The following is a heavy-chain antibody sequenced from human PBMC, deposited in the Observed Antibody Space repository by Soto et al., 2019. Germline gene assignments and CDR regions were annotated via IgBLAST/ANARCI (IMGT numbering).Heavy chain of an antibody. V-gene: IGHV3-23*01. J-gene: IGHJ4*02. CDR1: GFTFGDYV. CDR2: INSGANT. CDR3: SREDF. Sequence: AVGFQRLSCTAAGFTFGDYVMSWVRKAPGKGLEWVSSINSGANTYYADSVKGRFTISRDNSKNTLCLQMHSLRAEDTAVYYCSREDFWGPGTLVTVSS. D-gene: IGHD1-26*01.